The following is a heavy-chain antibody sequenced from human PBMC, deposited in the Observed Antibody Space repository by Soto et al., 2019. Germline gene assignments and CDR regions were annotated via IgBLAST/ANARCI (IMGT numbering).Heavy chain of an antibody. J-gene: IGHJ6*02. CDR1: GFTFSSYW. D-gene: IGHD3-16*01. V-gene: IGHV3-7*03. CDR2: IKQDGSEK. CDR3: GRESLAGSQGGDYYDGMHV. Sequence: PGGSLRLSCAASGFTFSSYWMSWVRQAPGKGLEWVANIKQDGSEKYYVDSVKGRFTISRDNAKNSLYLQMNSLRAEDTAVYYCGRESLAGSQGGDYYDGMHVGGPGTKVTIYS.